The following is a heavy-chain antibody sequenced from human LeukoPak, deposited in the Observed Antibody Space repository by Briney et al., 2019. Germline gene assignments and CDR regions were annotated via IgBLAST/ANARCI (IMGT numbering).Heavy chain of an antibody. CDR3: VRERTNYYDSSGYY. D-gene: IGHD3-22*01. CDR1: GFTFSSYW. CDR2: IKQDGSEK. J-gene: IGHJ4*02. Sequence: GGSLRLAWAASGFTFSSYWMSWVRQAPGKGLEWVANIKQDGSEKYYVDSVKGRFTISTDNGKNSLYLEMNSLRAEATAVYYCVRERTNYYDSSGYYWGQGTLVTVSS. V-gene: IGHV3-7*05.